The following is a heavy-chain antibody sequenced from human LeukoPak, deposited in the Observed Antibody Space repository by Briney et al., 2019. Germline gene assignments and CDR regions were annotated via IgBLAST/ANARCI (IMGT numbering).Heavy chain of an antibody. V-gene: IGHV4-38-2*02. J-gene: IGHJ4*02. Sequence: SETLSLTCTVSGYSISSGYYWGWIRQPPGKGLEWIGSIYHSGSTYYNPSLKSRVTISVDTSKNQFSLKLSSVTAADTAVYYCARVQCSSTSCIEDRDRRATFDYWGQGTLVTVSS. CDR2: IYHSGST. CDR1: GYSISSGYY. CDR3: ARVQCSSTSCIEDRDRRATFDY. D-gene: IGHD2-2*01.